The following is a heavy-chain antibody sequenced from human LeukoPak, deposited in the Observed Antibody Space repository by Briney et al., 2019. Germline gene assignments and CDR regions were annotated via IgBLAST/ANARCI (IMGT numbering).Heavy chain of an antibody. CDR3: TKVEWELPRN. D-gene: IGHD1-26*01. Sequence: PGRSLRLSCRTAGFTFGDYAMSWVRQAPGKGLEWVGFIRSKTYGGTTEYDASVKGRFTISSDDSKSIAYLQMNSLKTEDAGVYYCTKVEWELPRNWGQGTLVTVST. J-gene: IGHJ4*02. CDR1: GFTFGDYA. V-gene: IGHV3-49*04. CDR2: IRSKTYGGTT.